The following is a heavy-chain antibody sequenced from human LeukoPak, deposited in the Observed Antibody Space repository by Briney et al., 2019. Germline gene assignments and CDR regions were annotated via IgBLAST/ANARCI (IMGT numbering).Heavy chain of an antibody. J-gene: IGHJ4*02. CDR2: INHSGRT. CDR3: ARVSDLPYTMVRGVPPLAHFDY. V-gene: IGHV4-34*01. Sequence: SETLSLTCAVYGGSFSGYYSSWIPQPPGKALEWIGEINHSGRTNYNPSLKSRVTISVCTSKNQFSPKLSSVTAADTAVYYCARVSDLPYTMVRGVPPLAHFDYWGQGTLVTVSS. D-gene: IGHD3-10*01. CDR1: GGSFSGYY.